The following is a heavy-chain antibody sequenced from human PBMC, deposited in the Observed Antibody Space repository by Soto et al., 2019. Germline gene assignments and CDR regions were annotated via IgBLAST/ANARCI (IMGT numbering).Heavy chain of an antibody. CDR1: GYSFTTYG. CDR2: ISGYNGNT. V-gene: IGHV1-18*01. CDR3: ARDGPDPYYYYGMDV. Sequence: QVQLVQSGGEVKKPGASVKVSCKTSGYSFTTYGISWVRQAPGQGLEWMGWISGYNGNTHYAQKFQGRVSMTTDTSTSTAYMELRSLRSDDTAVYYCARDGPDPYYYYGMDVWGQGTTVTVSS. J-gene: IGHJ6*02.